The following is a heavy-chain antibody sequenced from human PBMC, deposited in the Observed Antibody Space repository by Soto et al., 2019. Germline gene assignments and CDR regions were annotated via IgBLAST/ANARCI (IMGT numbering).Heavy chain of an antibody. J-gene: IGHJ4*01. CDR3: ARDPVTAADSFDY. CDR1: GDSVASNSAT. V-gene: IGHV6-1*01. CDR2: TYYRSKWYY. D-gene: IGHD6-13*01. Sequence: SETLCLTCAIVGDSVASNSATWNLIRQSPSRGLEWLGRTYYRSKWYYDYAVSVKSRITINPDTSKNQFSLQLNSVTPADPPVYYCARDPVTAADSFDYWGPGTLVTVSS.